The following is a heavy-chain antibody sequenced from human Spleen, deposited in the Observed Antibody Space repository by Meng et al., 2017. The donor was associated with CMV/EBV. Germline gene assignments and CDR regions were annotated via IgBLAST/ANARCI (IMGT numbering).Heavy chain of an antibody. CDR3: ARSIVGATRYIDY. Sequence: GGSLRLSCTTSGFTFSTSTMNWVRQAPGKGLEWVSSITSGPSYIYNADSVKGRFTISRDNAKNSVYLQMNSLRVDDTAVYYCARSIVGATRYIDYWGQGTLVTVSS. CDR1: GFTFSTST. D-gene: IGHD1-26*01. V-gene: IGHV3-21*01. CDR2: ITSGPSYI. J-gene: IGHJ4*02.